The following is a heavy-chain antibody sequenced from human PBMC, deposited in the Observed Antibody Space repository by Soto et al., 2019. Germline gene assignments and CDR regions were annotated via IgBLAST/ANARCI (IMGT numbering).Heavy chain of an antibody. J-gene: IGHJ4*02. D-gene: IGHD3-10*01. Sequence: EVKLLESGGGLIQPGGSLRLSCAVSGFTFSNYAMSWVRRAPGKGLEWVSVISGGGGITYYADSVKGRFTISRDNSKTTQYPHMNSLGADDTAVYYCAKDPMVRGVVPDHFDYWGQGTLVTVSS. CDR3: AKDPMVRGVVPDHFDY. CDR2: ISGGGGIT. V-gene: IGHV3-23*01. CDR1: GFTFSNYA.